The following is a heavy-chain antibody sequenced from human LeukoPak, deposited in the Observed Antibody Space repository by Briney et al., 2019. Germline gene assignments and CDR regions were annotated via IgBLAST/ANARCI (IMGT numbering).Heavy chain of an antibody. D-gene: IGHD5-24*01. CDR1: GYTLTELS. CDR3: ATGEGGRWLQLSPIFDY. CDR2: FDPEDGET. V-gene: IGHV1-24*01. J-gene: IGHJ4*02. Sequence: ASVKVSFKVSGYTLTELSMHWVRQAPGKGLEWVGGFDPEDGETIYAQKFQGRVTMTEDTSTDTAYMELSSLRSEDTAVYYCATGEGGRWLQLSPIFDYWGQGTLVTVSS.